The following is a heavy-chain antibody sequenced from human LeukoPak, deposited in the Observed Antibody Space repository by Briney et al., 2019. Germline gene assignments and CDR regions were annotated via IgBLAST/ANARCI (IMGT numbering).Heavy chain of an antibody. CDR2: IWYDGTNK. J-gene: IGHJ4*02. CDR3: ARQNPGSSGYYEEV. CDR1: GFTFSNYG. Sequence: PGGSLRLSCAASGFTFSNYGIHWVRQAPGKGLEWVAIIWYDGTNKYYADSVKGRFTISRDNSKNTLYLQMNSLRAEDTAVYYCARQNPGSSGYYEEVGGQGTLVTVSS. V-gene: IGHV3-33*01. D-gene: IGHD3-22*01.